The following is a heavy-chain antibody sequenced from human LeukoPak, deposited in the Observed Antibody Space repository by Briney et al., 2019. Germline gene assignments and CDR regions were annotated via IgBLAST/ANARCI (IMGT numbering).Heavy chain of an antibody. CDR3: AKDPRVRGVTHFDY. D-gene: IGHD3-10*01. J-gene: IGHJ4*02. CDR1: GFTFSSYA. Sequence: GGSLRLSCAAAGFTFSSYAMSWVRQAPGKGLEWVSAISGSGGSTYYADSVKGRFTISRDNSKNTLYLQMNSLRAEDTAVYYRAKDPRVRGVTHFDYWGQGTLVTVSS. V-gene: IGHV3-23*01. CDR2: ISGSGGST.